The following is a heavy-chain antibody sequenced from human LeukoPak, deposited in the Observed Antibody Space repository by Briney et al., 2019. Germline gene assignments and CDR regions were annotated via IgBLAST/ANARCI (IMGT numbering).Heavy chain of an antibody. CDR3: ARDQEGFDY. CDR1: GGTFSSYA. CDR2: IYPRDGST. V-gene: IGHV1-46*01. J-gene: IGHJ4*02. Sequence: ASVKVSCKASGGTFSSYAISWVRQAPGQGLEWMGMIYPRDGSTSYAQKFQGRVTVTRDTSTSTVHMELSGLRSEDTAVYYCARDQEGFDYWGQGALVTVSS.